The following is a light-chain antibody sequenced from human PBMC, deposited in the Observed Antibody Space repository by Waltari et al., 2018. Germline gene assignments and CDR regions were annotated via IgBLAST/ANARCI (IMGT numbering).Light chain of an antibody. CDR3: QTGGHGTWV. V-gene: IGLV4-69*01. CDR2: VNSDGSH. Sequence: QLVLTQSPSASASLGASVKLTCTLSSGHSSNVIAWHQQQPEKGPRYLMKVNSDGSHSKGDEIPDRFSGSSSGAERYLTISSVQSEDEADDYCQTGGHGTWVFGGGTKLTVL. CDR1: SGHSSNV. J-gene: IGLJ3*02.